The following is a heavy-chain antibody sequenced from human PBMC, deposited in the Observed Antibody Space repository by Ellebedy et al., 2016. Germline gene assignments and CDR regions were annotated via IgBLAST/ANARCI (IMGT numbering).Heavy chain of an antibody. CDR2: IYWDDDK. J-gene: IGHJ5*02. CDR1: GFSLLSGEVG. V-gene: IGHV2-5*02. D-gene: IGHD3-10*01. CDR3: ACITMLRGVNPPDNWLDP. Sequence: SGPTLVKPTQTLTLTCTFSGFSLLSGEVGVGWIRQPPGKALEWLALIYWDDDKRYSPSLKSRLTITKDTSKNQVVLTMTNMEPVDTATSYRACITMLRGVNPPDNWLDPWGQGTLVTVSS.